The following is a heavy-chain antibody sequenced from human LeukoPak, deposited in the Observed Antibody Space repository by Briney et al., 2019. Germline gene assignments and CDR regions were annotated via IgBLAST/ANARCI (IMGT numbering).Heavy chain of an antibody. D-gene: IGHD3-3*01. J-gene: IGHJ4*02. CDR2: INHSGST. V-gene: IGHV4-34*01. Sequence: SETLSLTCTVSGGSISGYYWSWIRQPPGKGLEWIGEINHSGSTNYNPSLKSRVTISVDTSKNQFSLKLSSVTAADTAVYYCANGYYDFWSGYFYYFDYWGQGTLVTVSS. CDR3: ANGYYDFWSGYFYYFDY. CDR1: GGSISGYY.